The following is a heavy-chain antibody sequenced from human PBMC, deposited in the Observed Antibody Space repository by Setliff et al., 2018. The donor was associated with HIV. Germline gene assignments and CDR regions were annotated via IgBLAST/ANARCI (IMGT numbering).Heavy chain of an antibody. J-gene: IGHJ5*02. Sequence: LRLSCAASGFTFSGAAMHWVRQASGKGLEWVGRIRSKANSYATAYAASVKGRFTTSREDSKNTAYLQMNSLKTEDTAVYYCKADSSGYPWGQGTLVTVSS. CDR1: GFTFSGAA. V-gene: IGHV3-73*01. CDR2: IRSKANSYAT. D-gene: IGHD3-22*01. CDR3: KADSSGYP.